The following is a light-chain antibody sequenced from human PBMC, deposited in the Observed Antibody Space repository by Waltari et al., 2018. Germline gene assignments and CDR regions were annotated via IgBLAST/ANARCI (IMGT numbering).Light chain of an antibody. Sequence: EIVMTQSPATLSVSPGERATPSCRASQSVSSNLAWYQQKPGQAPRLPIYGASTRATGVPARFSGSGSGTEFSLTISSLESEDFAIYYCHQYDVWPPPGAFGQGTRVDIK. CDR2: GAS. CDR1: QSVSSN. V-gene: IGKV3-15*01. CDR3: HQYDVWPPPGA. J-gene: IGKJ2*01.